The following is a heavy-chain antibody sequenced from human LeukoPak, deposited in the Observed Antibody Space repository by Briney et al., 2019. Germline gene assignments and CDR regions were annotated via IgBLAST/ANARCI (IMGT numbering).Heavy chain of an antibody. Sequence: SQTLSLTCVISGDSVSSNSASWTWIRQSPSRGLEWLGRTYYRSKWYNDYAVSVKSRITINPDTSRNHFSLQLSSVTPEDTAVYYCVRGFYTMSVWGQGTTVTVSS. CDR2: TYYRSKWYN. D-gene: IGHD3-22*01. CDR1: GDSVSSNSAS. V-gene: IGHV6-1*01. CDR3: VRGFYTMSV. J-gene: IGHJ6*02.